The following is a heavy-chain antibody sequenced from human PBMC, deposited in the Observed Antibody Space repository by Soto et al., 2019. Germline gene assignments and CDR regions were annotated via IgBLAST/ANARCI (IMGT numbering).Heavy chain of an antibody. CDR2: IIPILGIA. Sequence: QVQLVQSGAEVKKPGSSVKVSCTASGGTFSSYTISWVRQAPGQGLEWMGRIIPILGIANYAQKFQGRVTITADKSTSTAYMELSSLRSEDTAVYYCASAVAAPGAFDYWGQGTLVTVSS. CDR1: GGTFSSYT. J-gene: IGHJ4*02. CDR3: ASAVAAPGAFDY. V-gene: IGHV1-69*02. D-gene: IGHD6-19*01.